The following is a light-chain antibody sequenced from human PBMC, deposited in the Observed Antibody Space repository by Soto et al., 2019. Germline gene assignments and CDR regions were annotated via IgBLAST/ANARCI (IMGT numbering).Light chain of an antibody. Sequence: QSALTQPASVSGFPGQSITISCTGTSRDFGGYNFVSWYQQHPGKAPRLIIYEGSSRPSGVSYRFSGSKSGNTASLTISGLQAEDEADYDCSSYTLRKTLVLSGGGTKVTVL. V-gene: IGLV2-14*01. CDR3: SSYTLRKTLVL. J-gene: IGLJ3*02. CDR2: EGS. CDR1: SRDFGGYNF.